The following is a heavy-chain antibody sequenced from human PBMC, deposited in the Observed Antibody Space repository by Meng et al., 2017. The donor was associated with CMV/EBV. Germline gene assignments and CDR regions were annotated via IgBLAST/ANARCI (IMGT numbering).Heavy chain of an antibody. D-gene: IGHD2-2*02. J-gene: IGHJ6*02. Sequence: GGSLRLSCAASGFTFSSYSMNWVRQAPGKGLEWVSSISSSSSYIYYADSVKGRFTISRDNAKNSLYLQMNSLRAKDTAGDYCARRDCSSTSCYNSYYYYGMDVWGQGTTVTVSS. CDR3: ARRDCSSTSCYNSYYYYGMDV. CDR2: ISSSSSYI. CDR1: GFTFSSYS. V-gene: IGHV3-21*01.